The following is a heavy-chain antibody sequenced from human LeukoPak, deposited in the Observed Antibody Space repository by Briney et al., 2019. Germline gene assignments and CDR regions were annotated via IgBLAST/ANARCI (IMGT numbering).Heavy chain of an antibody. Sequence: GSSVKVSFKASGGTFSSYAISWVRQAPGQGLEWMGGIIPIFGTANYAQKFQGRVTITTDESTSTAYMELSSLRSEDTAVYYCARENYYYYYMDVWGKGTTVTVSS. CDR3: ARENYYYYYMDV. CDR1: GGTFSSYA. V-gene: IGHV1-69*05. CDR2: IIPIFGTA. J-gene: IGHJ6*03.